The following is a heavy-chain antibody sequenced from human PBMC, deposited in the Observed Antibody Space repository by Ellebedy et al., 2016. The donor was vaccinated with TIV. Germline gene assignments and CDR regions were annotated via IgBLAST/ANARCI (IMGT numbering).Heavy chain of an antibody. D-gene: IGHD3-22*01. V-gene: IGHV4-59*05. J-gene: IGHJ4*02. CDR3: ARGRRYDSSGYYYNY. CDR2: IYYSGST. CDR1: GTVISRFY. Sequence: MPSETLSLTCSVSGTVISRFYWSWIRQPPGKGLEWIGSIYYSGSTYYNPSLKSRVTISVDTSKKQFSLKLSSVTAADTAVYYCARGRRYDSSGYYYNYWGQGTLVTVSS.